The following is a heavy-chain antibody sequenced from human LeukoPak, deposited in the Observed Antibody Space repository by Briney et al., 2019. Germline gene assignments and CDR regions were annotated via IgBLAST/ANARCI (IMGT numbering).Heavy chain of an antibody. Sequence: GGSLRLSCAASGFTFSNSAMNWVRQAPGKGLEWVSAISGSGGSTNYADSVKGRFTISRDNSKNTLYLQMNSLRAEDTAVYYCAKGGTTLDYWGQGTLVTVSS. D-gene: IGHD1-7*01. CDR1: GFTFSNSA. J-gene: IGHJ4*02. CDR2: ISGSGGST. CDR3: AKGGTTLDY. V-gene: IGHV3-23*01.